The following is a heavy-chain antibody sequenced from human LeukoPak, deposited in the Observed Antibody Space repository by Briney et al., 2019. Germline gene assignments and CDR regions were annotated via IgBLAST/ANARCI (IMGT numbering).Heavy chain of an antibody. Sequence: PGGSLRLSCAASGFTVSSNYMSGVREAPGKALEGGSVIYSGGSTSYGDSGKGRFTISRDNSKNTLYLQMNSLRAEDTAVYYCASYYDPSGNAFDIWGPGTMVTVSS. CDR2: IYSGGST. V-gene: IGHV3-53*01. D-gene: IGHD3-22*01. J-gene: IGHJ3*02. CDR3: ASYYDPSGNAFDI. CDR1: GFTVSSNY.